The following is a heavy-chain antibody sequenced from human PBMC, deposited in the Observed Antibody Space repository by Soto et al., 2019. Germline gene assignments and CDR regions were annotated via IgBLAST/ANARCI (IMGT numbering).Heavy chain of an antibody. CDR1: GGTFSSYP. CDR3: ARTRAATDSLYWFDP. Sequence: QVQLVQSGAEVKKPGSSVKVSCKASGGTFSSYPISWVRQAPGQGLEWMGRIIPMLNIANYAQKFQGRVTLTADKSTNTAYMERSSLRSEDTAVYYCARTRAATDSLYWFDPWGQGTLVTVSS. D-gene: IGHD2-21*01. J-gene: IGHJ5*02. CDR2: IIPMLNIA. V-gene: IGHV1-69*02.